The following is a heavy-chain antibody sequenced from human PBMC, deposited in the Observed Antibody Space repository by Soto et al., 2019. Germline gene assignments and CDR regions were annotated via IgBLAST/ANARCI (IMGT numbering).Heavy chain of an antibody. V-gene: IGHV3-23*01. D-gene: IGHD6-19*01. CDR3: ASHGYGSGWWKFDP. CDR1: GFTFSSYA. CDR2: ISGSGGST. J-gene: IGHJ5*02. Sequence: EVQLLESGGGLVQPGGSLRLSCAASGFTFSSYAMSWVRQAPGKGLEWVSAISGSGGSTYYADSVKGRFTISRDDSKSTLYFPMNSLRAEDTAVYYWASHGYGSGWWKFDPWGQGTLVTVSS.